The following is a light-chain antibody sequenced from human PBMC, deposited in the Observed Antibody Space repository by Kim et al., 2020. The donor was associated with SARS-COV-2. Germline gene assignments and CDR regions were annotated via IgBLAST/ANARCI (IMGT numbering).Light chain of an antibody. CDR2: DVR. J-gene: IGLJ2*01. CDR3: SSYTSDTTVI. Sequence: SALTQPASVSGSPGQSITISCTGTTSDIGRSNFVSWYQHHPGKAPKLVIFDVRIRPSGVSDRFSGSKSGNTASLTISGLRTGDEADYYCSSYTSDTTVIFGAGTQLTVL. CDR1: TSDIGRSNF. V-gene: IGLV2-14*03.